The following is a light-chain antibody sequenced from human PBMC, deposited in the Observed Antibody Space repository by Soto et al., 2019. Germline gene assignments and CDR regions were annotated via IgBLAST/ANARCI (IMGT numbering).Light chain of an antibody. V-gene: IGLV2-8*01. CDR3: SSYAGSNNYV. CDR2: EVT. Sequence: QSALTQPPSASGSPGQSFTISCTGTSSDVGGYNYGSWYQQHPGKAPKLMISEVTKRPSGVPDRFSGSKSGNTAPLTVSGLQDEDEADYYCSSYAGSNNYVFGSGTKVTVL. CDR1: SSDVGGYNY. J-gene: IGLJ1*01.